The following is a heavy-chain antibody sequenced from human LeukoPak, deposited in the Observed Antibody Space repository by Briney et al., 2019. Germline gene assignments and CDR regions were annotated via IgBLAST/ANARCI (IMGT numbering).Heavy chain of an antibody. CDR3: ARDLREWELPYY. D-gene: IGHD1-26*01. V-gene: IGHV3-30*03. Sequence: GGSLRLSCAASGFTFSSYGMHWVRQAPGKGLEWVAVISYDGSNKYYADSVKGRFTISRDKSKNTLYLQMNSLRAEDTAVYYCARDLREWELPYYWGQGTLVTVSS. CDR2: ISYDGSNK. J-gene: IGHJ4*02. CDR1: GFTFSSYG.